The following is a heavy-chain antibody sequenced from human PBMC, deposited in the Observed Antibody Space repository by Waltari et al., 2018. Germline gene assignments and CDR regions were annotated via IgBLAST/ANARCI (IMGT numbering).Heavy chain of an antibody. CDR1: GGSFSGYY. CDR3: ARGVTYYYDSSGYWRYYYYGMDV. V-gene: IGHV4-34*01. CDR2: IHHRGST. Sequence: QVQLQQWGAGLLKPSETLSLTCAVYGGSFSGYYWSCIRQPPGTGLESFGVINTGEIHHRGSTNYNPSLKRRVTISVDTSKNQFSLELSSVTAADTAVYYCARGVTYYYDSSGYWRYYYYGMDVWGQGTTVTVSS. D-gene: IGHD3-22*01. J-gene: IGHJ6*02.